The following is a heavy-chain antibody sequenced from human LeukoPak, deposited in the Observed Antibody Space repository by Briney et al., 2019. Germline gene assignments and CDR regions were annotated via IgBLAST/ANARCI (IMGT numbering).Heavy chain of an antibody. CDR2: INHSGNT. Sequence: SETLSLTCAVYGGSFSGYYWSWIRQPPGKGLEWIGEINHSGNTNYNPSLKSRVTISVDTSKNQFSLKLSSVTAADTAVYYCARSRIAVASLVGPWGQGTLVTVSS. J-gene: IGHJ5*02. CDR1: GGSFSGYY. D-gene: IGHD6-19*01. CDR3: ARSRIAVASLVGP. V-gene: IGHV4-34*01.